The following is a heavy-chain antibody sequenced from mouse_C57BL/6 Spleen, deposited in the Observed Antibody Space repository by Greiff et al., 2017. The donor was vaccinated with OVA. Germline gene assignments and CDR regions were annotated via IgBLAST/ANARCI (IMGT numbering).Heavy chain of an antibody. V-gene: IGHV14-2*01. CDR2: IDPEDGET. J-gene: IGHJ1*03. CDR3: ARNYGTDWYFDV. CDR1: GFTIKDYY. Sequence: VQLQQSGAELVKPGASVKLSCTASGFTIKDYYMHWVKQRTEQGLEWIGRIDPEDGETKYAPKFQGKATLTADTSSNTAYLQLSSLTSEDTAVYYCARNYGTDWYFDVWGTGTTVTVSS. D-gene: IGHD1-1*01.